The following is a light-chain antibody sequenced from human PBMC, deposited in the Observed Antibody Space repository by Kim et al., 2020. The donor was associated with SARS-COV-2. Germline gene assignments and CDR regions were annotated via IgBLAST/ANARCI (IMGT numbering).Light chain of an antibody. V-gene: IGKV3-15*01. CDR3: QQYNNWPLLT. Sequence: EMVMTQSPATLSVSPGERATLSCRASQSVSSNLAWYQQKPGQAPRLLIYDASTRATGIPTRFSGSGSGTEFTLTISRLQSEDFAVYYCQQYNNWPLLTFGGGTKVEI. CDR1: QSVSSN. J-gene: IGKJ4*01. CDR2: DAS.